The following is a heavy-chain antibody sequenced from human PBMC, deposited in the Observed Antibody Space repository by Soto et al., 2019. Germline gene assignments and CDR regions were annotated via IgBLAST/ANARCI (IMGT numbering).Heavy chain of an antibody. J-gene: IGHJ4*02. CDR1: NYSISSGYY. CDR3: ARVEAAKFFAH. CDR2: IFHTGST. Sequence: ASETLSLTCAVSNYSISSGYYWGWIRQPPEKGLEYIGSIFHTGSTYYNPSLKGRVIISVDTSKNQFSLRLNSVTAADTAVYFCARVEAAKFFAHWGQGTLVTVSS. V-gene: IGHV4-38-2*01. D-gene: IGHD2-15*01.